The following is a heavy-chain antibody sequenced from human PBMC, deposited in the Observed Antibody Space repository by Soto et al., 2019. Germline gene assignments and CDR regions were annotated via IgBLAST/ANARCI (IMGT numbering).Heavy chain of an antibody. CDR1: GFTFSSYG. Sequence: PGGSLRLSCAASGFTFSSYGMHWVRQAPGKGLEWVAVISYDGSNKYYADSVKGRFTISRDNSKNTLYLQMNSLRAEDTAVYYCAKDLYSYGPGCFDYWGQGTLVTVSS. V-gene: IGHV3-30*18. CDR2: ISYDGSNK. CDR3: AKDLYSYGPGCFDY. D-gene: IGHD5-18*01. J-gene: IGHJ4*02.